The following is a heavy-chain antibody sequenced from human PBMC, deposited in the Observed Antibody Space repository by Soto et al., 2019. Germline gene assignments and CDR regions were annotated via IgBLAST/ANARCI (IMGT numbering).Heavy chain of an antibody. CDR1: GFTFSSYE. Sequence: GGSLRLSCAASGFTFSSYEMNWVRQAPGKGLEGVSYISSSGSTIYYADSVKGRFTISRDNAKNSLYLQMNSLRAEDTAVYYCARNVDPERGSGDYYYYYGMDVWGQGTTVTVSS. D-gene: IGHD3-10*01. CDR2: ISSSGSTI. J-gene: IGHJ6*02. V-gene: IGHV3-48*03. CDR3: ARNVDPERGSGDYYYYYGMDV.